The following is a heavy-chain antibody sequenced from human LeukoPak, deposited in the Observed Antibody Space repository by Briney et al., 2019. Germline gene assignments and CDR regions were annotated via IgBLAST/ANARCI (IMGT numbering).Heavy chain of an antibody. CDR1: GFTFSSYE. CDR3: AKMGSGSYRRADY. D-gene: IGHD1-26*01. V-gene: IGHV3-48*03. Sequence: GGSLRLSCAASGFTFSSYEMNWVRQAPGKGLEWVSYISSSGSTIYYADSVKGRFTISRDNAKNSLYLQMNSLRAEDTAVYYCAKMGSGSYRRADYWGQGTLVTVSS. CDR2: ISSSGSTI. J-gene: IGHJ4*02.